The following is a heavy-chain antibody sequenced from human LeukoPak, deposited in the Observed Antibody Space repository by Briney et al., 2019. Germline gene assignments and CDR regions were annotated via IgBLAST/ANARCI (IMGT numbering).Heavy chain of an antibody. CDR1: GFTFSSYS. V-gene: IGHV3-21*01. J-gene: IGHJ4*02. D-gene: IGHD3-22*01. CDR3: ARDRYDSSGYYYPLNY. CDR2: ISSSSSYI. Sequence: GGSLRLSCAASGFTFSSYSMNWVRQAPGKGLEWVSSISSSSSYIYYADSVKGRFTISRDNAKNSLYLQMNSLRAEDTAVYYCARDRYDSSGYYYPLNYWGQGTLVTVSS.